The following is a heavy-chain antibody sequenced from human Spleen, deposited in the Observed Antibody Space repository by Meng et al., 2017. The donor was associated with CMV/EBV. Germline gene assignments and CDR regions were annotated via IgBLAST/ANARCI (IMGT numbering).Heavy chain of an antibody. CDR2: INPDGGTK. CDR3: ARVGDIAVLPAAIPTFDS. Sequence: ASVKVSCKASGYTFITYYIHWVRQAPGQGLEWMGRINPDGGTKTYAQKFQDRVTLTSDTSTSTVYMELSSLRSEDTAVYYCARVGDIAVLPAAIPTFDSWGQGTLVTVSS. CDR1: GYTFITYY. D-gene: IGHD2-2*02. J-gene: IGHJ4*02. V-gene: IGHV1-46*01.